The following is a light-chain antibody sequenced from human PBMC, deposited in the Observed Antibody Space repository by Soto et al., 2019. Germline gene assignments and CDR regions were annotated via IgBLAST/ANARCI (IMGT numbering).Light chain of an antibody. CDR3: QHYNSYSEA. Sequence: DIVMTQSPLYLPVTPGEPASISCRSSQSLLYTNGHYYLDWYLQKPGQSPQLLIYKASTLKSGVPSRFSGSGSGTEFTLTISSLQPDDFATYYCQHYNSYSEAFGQGTKVDIK. CDR1: QSLLYTNGHYY. V-gene: IGKV2-28*01. J-gene: IGKJ1*01. CDR2: KAS.